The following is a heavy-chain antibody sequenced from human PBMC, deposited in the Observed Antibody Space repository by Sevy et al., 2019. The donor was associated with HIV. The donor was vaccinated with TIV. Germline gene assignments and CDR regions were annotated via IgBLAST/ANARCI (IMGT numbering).Heavy chain of an antibody. CDR3: ANRAGPIFDN. Sequence: GGSLRLSCVASGFTFSNYYMSWVRQAPGKGLEWVSVISDSGGYTSYAASVKGRFTISRDNSKNTVYLQMNSLRVEDTAIYYCANRAGPIFDNWGQGTLVTVSS. CDR1: GFTFSNYY. J-gene: IGHJ4*02. D-gene: IGHD6-19*01. CDR2: ISDSGGYT. V-gene: IGHV3-23*01.